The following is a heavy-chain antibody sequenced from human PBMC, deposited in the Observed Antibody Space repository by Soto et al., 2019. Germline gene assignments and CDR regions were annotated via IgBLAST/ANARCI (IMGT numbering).Heavy chain of an antibody. CDR3: AKSLAGLSDSYYYAMDI. CDR2: ISWNSGSI. J-gene: IGHJ6*02. D-gene: IGHD2-15*01. CDR1: GFIFGKFA. V-gene: IGHV3-9*01. Sequence: PGGSLRLSCEGSGFIFGKFAMHWVRQAPGKGLEWVSGISWNSGSIGYADSVKGRFSVSRDNAKSSLYLQMNSLTHEGAAVYYCAKSLAGLSDSYYYAMDIWGQGTTVTVSS.